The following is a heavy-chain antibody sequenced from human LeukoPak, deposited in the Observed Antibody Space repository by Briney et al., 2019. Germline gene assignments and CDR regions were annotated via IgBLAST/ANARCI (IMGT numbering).Heavy chain of an antibody. CDR2: ISAYNGIT. CDR3: ARSRSIAAAADY. CDR1: GYTFISYG. Sequence: ASAKVSCKASGYTFISYGISWVRQAPGQGLEWMGWISAYNGITNYVQKLQGRVTVTTDTSTSTAYMELRSLRSDDTAVYYCARSRSIAAAADYWGQGTLVTVSS. D-gene: IGHD6-13*01. J-gene: IGHJ4*02. V-gene: IGHV1-18*01.